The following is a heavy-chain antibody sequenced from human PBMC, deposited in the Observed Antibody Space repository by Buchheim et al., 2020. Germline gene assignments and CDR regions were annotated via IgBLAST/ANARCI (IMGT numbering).Heavy chain of an antibody. V-gene: IGHV3-48*02. CDR3: ARGRLGGGF. Sequence: EIQLVESGGDLVQPGGSLRLSCAASGFTFSSYAMNWVRQGPGKGLEWIAYISSSTTTIYYADSVEGRFTVSRDNDRNSLYLQMDSLRDEDTAVYYCARGRLGGGFWGQGTL. D-gene: IGHD6-25*01. CDR1: GFTFSSYA. J-gene: IGHJ4*02. CDR2: ISSSTTTI.